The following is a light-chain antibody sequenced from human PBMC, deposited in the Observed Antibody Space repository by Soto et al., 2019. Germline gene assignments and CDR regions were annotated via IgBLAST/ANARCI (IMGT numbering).Light chain of an antibody. V-gene: IGKV3-20*01. Sequence: IVLTQSPGTLSLSPGERATLSCRASQSVSSNYLVWYQQKPGQAPRLLIYDASNRATGIPDRFSGSGSGTDFTLTISRLEPEDFAVYYCQQYSTSPPITFGQGTLLEIK. CDR1: QSVSSNY. J-gene: IGKJ5*01. CDR3: QQYSTSPPIT. CDR2: DAS.